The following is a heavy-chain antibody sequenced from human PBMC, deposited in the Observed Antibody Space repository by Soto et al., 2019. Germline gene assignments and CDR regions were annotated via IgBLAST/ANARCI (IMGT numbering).Heavy chain of an antibody. J-gene: IGHJ5*02. D-gene: IGHD5-12*01. CDR2: TYFRSRWYN. V-gene: IGHV6-1*01. Sequence: SQTLSLTCAISGDSVSSKTAAWNWIRQSPSRGLEWLGRTYFRSRWYNDYAISVKSRITINPDTSKNQFSLLLNSVTPEDTAVYYCARANPTGGGYDRWGQGTLVTVSS. CDR3: ARANPTGGGYDR. CDR1: GDSVSSKTAA.